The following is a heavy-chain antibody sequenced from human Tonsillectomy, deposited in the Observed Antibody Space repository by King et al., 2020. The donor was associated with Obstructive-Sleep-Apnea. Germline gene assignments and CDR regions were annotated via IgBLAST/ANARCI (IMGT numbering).Heavy chain of an antibody. CDR3: AKEGDGYTTPYAFDI. CDR2: VSSDGGTK. Sequence: VQLVESGGGVVQPGRSLRLSCAASVFTFRSYGMHWVRQAPGKGLEWVAVVSSDGGTKYYADSVKGRFTISRDNSKNTLYLQMSSLRAEDTAVYYCAKEGDGYTTPYAFDIWGQGTVVTVSS. V-gene: IGHV3-30*18. D-gene: IGHD5-24*01. CDR1: VFTFRSYG. J-gene: IGHJ3*02.